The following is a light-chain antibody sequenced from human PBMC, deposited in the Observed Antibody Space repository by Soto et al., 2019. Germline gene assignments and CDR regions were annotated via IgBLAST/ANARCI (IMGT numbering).Light chain of an antibody. V-gene: IGKV1-12*01. Sequence: DIQMTQSPSSVSASVGDRVTITCRASQDISSWLAWYRQKPGKAPELLIYTANVLHNGVPSRFSGSGSGTDFTPTISSLQPEDFATYYCQQVNSFPLTFGPGTKVDIK. CDR3: QQVNSFPLT. J-gene: IGKJ3*01. CDR2: TAN. CDR1: QDISSW.